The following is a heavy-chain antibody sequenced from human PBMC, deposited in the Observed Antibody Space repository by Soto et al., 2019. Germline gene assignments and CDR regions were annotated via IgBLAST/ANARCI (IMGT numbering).Heavy chain of an antibody. CDR3: ARRKERSGPTYFDY. V-gene: IGHV1-8*01. CDR1: GYTFSTYD. CDR2: MKPNTGNT. Sequence: QEQLVQSGAEVKKPGASVKVSCKTSGYTFSTYDINWVRQAPGQGLEWMGWMKPNTGNTSYAQKFRGRVTLTRTTSISTAYMELMSLKTEDTAVYFCARRKERSGPTYFDYWGQGTLVTVSS. J-gene: IGHJ4*02. D-gene: IGHD6-25*01.